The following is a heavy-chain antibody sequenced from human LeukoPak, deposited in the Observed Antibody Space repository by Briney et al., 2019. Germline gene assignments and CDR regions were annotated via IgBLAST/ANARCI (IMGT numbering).Heavy chain of an antibody. CDR1: GYTFTSYY. CDR3: ARDPADPAAMVYWFDP. J-gene: IGHJ5*02. V-gene: IGHV1-46*01. Sequence: ASVKVSCKASGYTFTSYYMHWVRQAPGQGLEWMGIINPSGGSTSYAQKFQGRVTMTRDMSASTVYMELSSLRSEDTAVYYCARDPADPAAMVYWFDPWGQETLVTVSS. CDR2: INPSGGST. D-gene: IGHD2-2*01.